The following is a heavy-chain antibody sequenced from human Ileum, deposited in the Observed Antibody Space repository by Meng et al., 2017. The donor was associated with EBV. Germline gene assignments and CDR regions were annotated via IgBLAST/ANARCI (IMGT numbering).Heavy chain of an antibody. Sequence: QAKGAGPGLWEHAGALALPRIVSGGSFNGHLWWSWGRQPPCEGMEWIGQIYHSGATNYKPSLKSRVTISVDTSENQFSLELNSVTAAETAVYYCARIPYGDIYSAYFDYWSPGTLVTVSS. CDR1: GGSFNGHLW. J-gene: IGHJ4*02. CDR2: IYHSGAT. D-gene: IGHD2-21*02. V-gene: IGHV4-4*02. CDR3: ARIPYGDIYSAYFDY.